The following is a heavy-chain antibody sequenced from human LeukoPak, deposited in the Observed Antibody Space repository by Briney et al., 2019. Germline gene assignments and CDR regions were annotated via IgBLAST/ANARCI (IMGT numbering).Heavy chain of an antibody. V-gene: IGHV4-59*08. CDR2: IYYSGST. D-gene: IGHD2-21*01. J-gene: IGHJ1*01. CDR1: GGSISSYY. CDR3: ARHGRGCGPFQH. Sequence: SETLSLTCTVSGGSISSYYWSWIRQPPGKGLEWIGYIYYSGSTNYNPSLKSRVTISVDTSKNQFSLKLSSMTAADTALYHCARHGRGCGPFQHWGQGTLVTVSS.